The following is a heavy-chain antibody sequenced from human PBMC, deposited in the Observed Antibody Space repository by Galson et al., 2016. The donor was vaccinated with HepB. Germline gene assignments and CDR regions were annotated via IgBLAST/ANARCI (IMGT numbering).Heavy chain of an antibody. CDR1: GFSFSDSS. V-gene: IGHV3-21*01. J-gene: IGHJ3*02. CDR2: IYFSSGYI. Sequence: SLRLSCAASGFSFSDSSMNWVRQAPGKGPEWVSSIYFSSGYIHYADSVGGRFTISRDNARNTLYLQMNSLRAEDTAVYYCVREQDPTDAVEIWGPGRMFIVSS. CDR3: VREQDPTDAVEI.